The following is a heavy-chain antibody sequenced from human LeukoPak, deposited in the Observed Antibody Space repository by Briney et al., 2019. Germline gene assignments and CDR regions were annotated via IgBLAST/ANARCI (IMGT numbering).Heavy chain of an antibody. CDR2: IYTSGST. Sequence: KPSQTLSLTCTVSGGSISSGSYYWSWIRQPAGKGLEWIGRIYTSGSTNYNPSLKSRVTISVDTSKNQFSLKLSSVTAADTVVYYCARDSWGIAARLDYYYYYMDVWGKGTTVTVSS. D-gene: IGHD6-6*01. CDR1: GGSISSGSYY. J-gene: IGHJ6*03. CDR3: ARDSWGIAARLDYYYYYMDV. V-gene: IGHV4-61*02.